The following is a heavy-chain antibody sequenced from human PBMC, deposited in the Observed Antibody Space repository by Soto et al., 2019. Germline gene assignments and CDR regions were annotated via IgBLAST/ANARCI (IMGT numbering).Heavy chain of an antibody. Sequence: ASVKVSCKASGYTFTSYDINWVRQATGQGLEWMGWMNPNSGNTGYAQKFQGRVTMTRNTSISTAYMELSSLRSEDTAVYYCARHYDFWSGSYYYYGMDVWGQGTTVTVS. J-gene: IGHJ6*02. V-gene: IGHV1-8*01. D-gene: IGHD3-3*01. CDR3: ARHYDFWSGSYYYYGMDV. CDR2: MNPNSGNT. CDR1: GYTFTSYD.